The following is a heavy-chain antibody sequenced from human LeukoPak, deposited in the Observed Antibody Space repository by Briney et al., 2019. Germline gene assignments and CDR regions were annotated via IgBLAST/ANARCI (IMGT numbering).Heavy chain of an antibody. CDR2: INHSGST. CDR1: GGSFSGYY. CDR3: ARGKAVTTFNWFDP. V-gene: IGHV4-34*01. J-gene: IGHJ5*02. Sequence: MSSETLSLTCAVYGGSFSGYYWSWIRQPPGKGLEWIGEINHSGSTNYNPSPKSRVTISVDTSKNQFSLKLSSVTAADTAVYYCARGKAVTTFNWFDPWGQGTLVTVSS. D-gene: IGHD4-11*01.